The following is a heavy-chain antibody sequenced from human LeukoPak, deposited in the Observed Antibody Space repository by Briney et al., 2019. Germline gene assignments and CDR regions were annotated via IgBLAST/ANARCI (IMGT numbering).Heavy chain of an antibody. V-gene: IGHV2-5*02. D-gene: IGHD3-10*01. CDR2: IYWDDDK. CDR3: AHKEYYALGSLGDSFDY. CDR1: GFSLSTSGVG. Sequence: SGPTLVKPTQTLTLTCTFSGFSLSTSGVGVSWIRQPPGKALEWLAVIYWDDDKRHSPSLKRRLTITKDTSKNQVVLTMPNMDPVDTATYYCAHKEYYALGSLGDSFDYWGQGTLVTVSS. J-gene: IGHJ4*02.